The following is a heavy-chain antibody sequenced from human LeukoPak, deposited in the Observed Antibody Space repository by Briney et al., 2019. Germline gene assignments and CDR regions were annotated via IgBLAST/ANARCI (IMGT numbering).Heavy chain of an antibody. CDR3: ARVRTAVSFAFDI. J-gene: IGHJ3*02. D-gene: IGHD6-19*01. V-gene: IGHV1-69*04. CDR1: GGTFSSYA. CDR2: IIPILGIA. Sequence: ASVKVSCKASGGTFSSYAISWVRQAPGQGLEWMGRIIPILGIANYAQKFQGRVTITADKSTSTAYMELSSLRSEDTAVYYCARVRTAVSFAFDIWGQGTMVTVSS.